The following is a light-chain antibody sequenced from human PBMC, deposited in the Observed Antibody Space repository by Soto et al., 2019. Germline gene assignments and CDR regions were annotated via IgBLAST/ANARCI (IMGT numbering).Light chain of an antibody. J-gene: IGLJ2*01. CDR1: SSDIGTYSY. V-gene: IGLV2-14*03. CDR3: SSYTTSSTLVV. Sequence: QSALTQPASVSGSPGQSITISCTGTSSDIGTYSYVSWYQQYTGKAPKLMIYDITNRPSGVSNRCSGSKSGNTATLTISGLQAEDEADYYCSSYTTSSTLVVFGGGTKLTVL. CDR2: DIT.